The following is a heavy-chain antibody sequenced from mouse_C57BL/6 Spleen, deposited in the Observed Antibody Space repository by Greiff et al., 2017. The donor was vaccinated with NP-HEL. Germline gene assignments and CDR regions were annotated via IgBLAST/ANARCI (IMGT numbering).Heavy chain of an antibody. J-gene: IGHJ1*03. CDR3: ARHEDAPYYGSSYWYFDV. CDR1: GYTFTEYT. CDR2: FYPGSGSI. D-gene: IGHD1-1*01. Sequence: QVQLQQSGAELVKPGASVKLSCKASGYTFTEYTIHWVKQRSGQGLEWIGWFYPGSGSIKYNEKFKDKATLTADKSSSTVYMELSRLTSEDSAVYFCARHEDAPYYGSSYWYFDVWGTGTTVTVSS. V-gene: IGHV1-62-2*01.